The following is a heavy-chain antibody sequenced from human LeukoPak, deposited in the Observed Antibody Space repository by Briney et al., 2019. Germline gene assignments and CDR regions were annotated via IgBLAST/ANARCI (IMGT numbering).Heavy chain of an antibody. V-gene: IGHV1-2*02. CDR1: GYTFTGYY. D-gene: IGHD3-22*01. CDR2: INPNSGGT. J-gene: IGHJ4*02. Sequence: GASVKVSCKASGYTFTGYYMHLVRQAPGPGLEWMGWINPNSGGTNYAQKFQGRVTMTRDTSISTAYMELSRLRSDDTAVYYCARREQKSYYYDSSGYFQDDYWGQGTLVTVSS. CDR3: ARREQKSYYYDSSGYFQDDY.